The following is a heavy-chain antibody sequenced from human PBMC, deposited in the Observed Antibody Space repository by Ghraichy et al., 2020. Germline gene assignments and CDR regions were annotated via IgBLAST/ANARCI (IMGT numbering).Heavy chain of an antibody. D-gene: IGHD3-10*01. CDR3: TTDHGGSYYANRGFYNHYYFDY. CDR2: IKSKIDGGTT. Sequence: GGSLRLSCSASGFTFTNAWMSWVRQPPGKGLEWVGRIKSKIDGGTTDYAAPVKGRFNISRDDSKDTLYLQINNLQVEDTAVYYCTTDHGGSYYANRGFYNHYYFDYWGQGTLVSVSS. J-gene: IGHJ4*02. V-gene: IGHV3-15*01. CDR1: GFTFTNAW.